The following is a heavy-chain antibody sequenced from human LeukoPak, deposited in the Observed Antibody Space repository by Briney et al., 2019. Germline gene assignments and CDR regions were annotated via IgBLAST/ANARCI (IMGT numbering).Heavy chain of an antibody. CDR3: TRRGGDQNVQNDY. D-gene: IGHD4-17*01. Sequence: PGGSLRLSCAASGFTFSGSAMYWVRQASGKGLEWVGRIRSKANSYATAYAASVKGRFTISRDDSKNTAYLQMNSLKTEDTAVYYCTRRGGDQNVQNDYWGQGTLVTVSS. CDR2: IRSKANSYAT. J-gene: IGHJ4*02. CDR1: GFTFSGSA. V-gene: IGHV3-73*01.